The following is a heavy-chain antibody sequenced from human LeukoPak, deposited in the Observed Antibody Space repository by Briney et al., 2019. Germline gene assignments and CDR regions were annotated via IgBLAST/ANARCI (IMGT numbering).Heavy chain of an antibody. D-gene: IGHD6-13*01. J-gene: IGHJ4*02. CDR3: ARGRVAAAGTRPIDY. Sequence: GASVKVSCKASGGTFSSYAISWVRQAPGQGLEWMGRIIPILAITNYAQKFQGRVTITRGTSASTAYMELSSLRSEDTAVYYCARGRVAAAGTRPIDYWGQGTLVTVSS. V-gene: IGHV1-69*04. CDR1: GGTFSSYA. CDR2: IIPILAIT.